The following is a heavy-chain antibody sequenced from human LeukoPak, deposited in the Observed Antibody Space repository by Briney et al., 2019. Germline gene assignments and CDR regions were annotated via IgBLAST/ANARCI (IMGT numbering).Heavy chain of an antibody. Sequence: ETLSLTCAVYGGSFSGYYWSWVRQTPGKGLEWVANIKQDGSEKYYVDSVKGRFTISRDNAKNSLSLQMNSLRVEDTAVYYCARAGSFWHYVYWGQGTLVTVSS. CDR1: GGSFSGYY. CDR3: ARAGSFWHYVY. CDR2: IKQDGSEK. V-gene: IGHV3-7*01. J-gene: IGHJ4*02. D-gene: IGHD1-7*01.